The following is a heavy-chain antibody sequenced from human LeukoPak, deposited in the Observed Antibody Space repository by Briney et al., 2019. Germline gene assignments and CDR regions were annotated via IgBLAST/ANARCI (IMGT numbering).Heavy chain of an antibody. Sequence: PGGSLRLSCAASGFTFSDYYMGWIRQAPGKGLEWVSYISNRGNNIYYADSVKGRFTISRDNAKNSLYLQMNSLRAEDTAVYYCARDEGYYYDSSGQRFDYWGQGTLVTVSS. V-gene: IGHV3-11*04. CDR2: ISNRGNNI. J-gene: IGHJ4*02. CDR1: GFTFSDYY. CDR3: ARDEGYYYDSSGQRFDY. D-gene: IGHD3-22*01.